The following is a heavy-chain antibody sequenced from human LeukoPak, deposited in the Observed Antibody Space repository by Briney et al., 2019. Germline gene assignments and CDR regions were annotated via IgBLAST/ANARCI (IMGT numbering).Heavy chain of an antibody. J-gene: IGHJ4*02. CDR2: ISYDGSNK. Sequence: GGSLRLSCAASGFTFSNYNMNWVRQAPGKGLEWVAVISYDGSNKYYADSVKGRFTISRDNSKNTLYLQMNSLRAEDTAVYYCAKVWGQWGVDYWGQGTLVTVSS. V-gene: IGHV3-30*18. CDR1: GFTFSNYN. D-gene: IGHD6-19*01. CDR3: AKVWGQWGVDY.